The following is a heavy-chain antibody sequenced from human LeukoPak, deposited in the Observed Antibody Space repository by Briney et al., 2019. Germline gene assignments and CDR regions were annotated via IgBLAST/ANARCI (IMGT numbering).Heavy chain of an antibody. Sequence: SQTLSLTCAISGYSFASNSAAWNWITHSPSIGLKWLIRTYYRSKRFDDYAEYVKALITINPDTTKNQVYLQLNSVTPDDSDLYYCSRGKKVRGVTHYSMDVWGKGTTVTVSS. V-gene: IGHV6-1*01. CDR3: SRGKKVRGVTHYSMDV. J-gene: IGHJ6*03. CDR1: GYSFASNSAA. CDR2: TYYRSKRFD. D-gene: IGHD2-21*02.